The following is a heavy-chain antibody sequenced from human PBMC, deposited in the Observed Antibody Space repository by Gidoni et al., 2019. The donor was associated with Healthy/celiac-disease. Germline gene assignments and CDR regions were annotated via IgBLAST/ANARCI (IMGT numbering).Heavy chain of an antibody. D-gene: IGHD2-2*01. Sequence: QVQLQESGPGLVKPSETLSLTCTASGGSISSYYWSWIRQPAGKGLEWIGRIYTSGSTNYNPSLKSRVTMSVDTSKNQFSLKLSSVTAADTAVYYCARDRLYCSSTSCFLRPNSNWFDPWGQGTLVTVSS. CDR1: GGSISSYY. CDR3: ARDRLYCSSTSCFLRPNSNWFDP. CDR2: IYTSGST. V-gene: IGHV4-4*07. J-gene: IGHJ5*02.